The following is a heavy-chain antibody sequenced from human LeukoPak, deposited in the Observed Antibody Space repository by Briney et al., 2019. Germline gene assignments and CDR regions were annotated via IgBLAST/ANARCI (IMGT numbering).Heavy chain of an antibody. CDR2: ISSSGSTI. J-gene: IGHJ6*02. D-gene: IGHD6-13*01. V-gene: IGHV3-48*03. CDR1: GFTFSSYE. Sequence: PGGSLRLSCAASGFTFSSYEMNWVRQAPGKGLEWVSYISSSGSTIYYADSVKGRFTISRDNAKNSLYLQMNSLRAEDTAVYYCARDLWKYKSSWSYYGMDVWGQGTTVTVSS. CDR3: ARDLWKYKSSWSYYGMDV.